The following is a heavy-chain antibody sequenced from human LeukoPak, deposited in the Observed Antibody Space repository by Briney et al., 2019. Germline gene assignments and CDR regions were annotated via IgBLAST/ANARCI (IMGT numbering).Heavy chain of an antibody. CDR1: GFTFSSYG. D-gene: IGHD2-2*01. J-gene: IGHJ3*02. CDR3: AREIDCSSTSCYSDAFDI. Sequence: GRSLRLSCAASGFTFSSYGMHWVRQAPGKGLEWVAVISYDGSNKYYADSVKGRFTISRDNSKNTLYLQMNSLRAEDTAVYYCAREIDCSSTSCYSDAFDIWGQGTMVTVSS. V-gene: IGHV3-30*03. CDR2: ISYDGSNK.